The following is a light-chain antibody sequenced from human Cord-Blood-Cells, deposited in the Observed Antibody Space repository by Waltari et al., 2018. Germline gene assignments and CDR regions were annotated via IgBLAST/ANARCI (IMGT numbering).Light chain of an antibody. V-gene: IGKV2-28*01. CDR1: QSLLHSNGYNY. CDR2: LGS. Sequence: DIVMTQSPLSLPVTPGEPASISCRSSQSLLHSNGYNYLDWYLQKPGQSPQLRIYLGSNRTSGVPDRFSGSGSGTDFTLKISRLEAEDVGVYYCMQALQTPQYTFGQGTKLEIK. CDR3: MQALQTPQYT. J-gene: IGKJ2*01.